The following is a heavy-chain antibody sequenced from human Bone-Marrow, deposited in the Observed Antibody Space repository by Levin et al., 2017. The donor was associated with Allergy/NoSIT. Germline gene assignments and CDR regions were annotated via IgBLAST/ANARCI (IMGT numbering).Heavy chain of an antibody. Sequence: ASVKVSCKASGYRFSSYGISWVRQAPGQGLEWMGWISTYSGHTNYAQTLQGRVAMTTDTSTTTAFMELRSLRSDDTAVYYCENGGGSSAYGLDVWGQGTTVTVSS. CDR1: GYRFSSYG. J-gene: IGHJ6*02. V-gene: IGHV1-18*01. D-gene: IGHD6-6*01. CDR3: ENGGGSSAYGLDV. CDR2: ISTYSGHT.